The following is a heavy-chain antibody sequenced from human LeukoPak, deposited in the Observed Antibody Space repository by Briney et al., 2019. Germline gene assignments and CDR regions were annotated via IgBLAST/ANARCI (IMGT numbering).Heavy chain of an antibody. CDR2: IYYGGNT. D-gene: IGHD3-9*01. V-gene: IGHV4-59*01. CDR3: ARDNDISRGFYYAMDV. Sequence: SETLSLTCTVSGDSISTYYWTWVRQPPGKGLEWIGYIYYGGNTNYNPSLKSRVTISVDTSKNQFSLKLSSVTAVDTAVYYCARDNDISRGFYYAMDVWGQGTTVIVSS. CDR1: GDSISTYY. J-gene: IGHJ6*02.